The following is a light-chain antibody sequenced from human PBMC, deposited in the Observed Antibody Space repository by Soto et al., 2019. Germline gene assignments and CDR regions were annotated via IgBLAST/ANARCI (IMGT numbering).Light chain of an antibody. J-gene: IGKJ1*01. CDR1: QSVSSNY. CDR3: QQYGNSPWT. CDR2: GAS. V-gene: IGKV3-20*01. Sequence: EIGLTQSPGTLSLSPGERATLCCRASQSVSSNYLAWYQQKPGQAPRLLIYGASSRATGIPDRFSGSGSGTEFTLTISRLEPEDFAVYYCQQYGNSPWTFGQGTKVDIK.